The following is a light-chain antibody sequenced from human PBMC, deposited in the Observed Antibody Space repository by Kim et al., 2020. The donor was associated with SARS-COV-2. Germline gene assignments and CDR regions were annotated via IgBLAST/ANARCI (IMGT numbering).Light chain of an antibody. CDR2: GAS. CDR3: QQDYNLPT. Sequence: PGKRVTPSCRASQSVSSSYLTWYQQKPGQAPRLLIYGASTRATGIPARFSGSGSGTDFTLTISSLQPEDFAVYYCQQDYNLPTFGQGTKLEI. V-gene: IGKV3D-7*01. J-gene: IGKJ2*01. CDR1: QSVSSSY.